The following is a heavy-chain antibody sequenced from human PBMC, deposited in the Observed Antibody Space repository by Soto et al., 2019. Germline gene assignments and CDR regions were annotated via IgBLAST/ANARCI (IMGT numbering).Heavy chain of an antibody. D-gene: IGHD3-16*02. CDR3: ERGGVYFGGSYRYLGSYAFDI. V-gene: IGHV4-34*01. CDR1: GGSFSGYY. Sequence: SETLSLTCAVYGGSFSGYYWSWIRQPPGKGLEWIGEINHSGSTNYNPSLKSRVTISVDTSKNQFSLKLSSVTAADTAVYYCERGGVYFGGSYRYLGSYAFDIGGQGKMVTVS. CDR2: INHSGST. J-gene: IGHJ3*02.